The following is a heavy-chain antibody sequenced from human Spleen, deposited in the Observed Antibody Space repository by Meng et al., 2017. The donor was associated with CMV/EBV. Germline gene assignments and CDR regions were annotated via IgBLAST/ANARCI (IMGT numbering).Heavy chain of an antibody. D-gene: IGHD6-13*01. V-gene: IGHV3-21*04. CDR3: ARVRGQQPL. Sequence: GESLKISCAASGFTFSSFSMNWVRQAPGKGLEWVSSITSSGKYIHYADSVRGRFTISRDNAKNSLYLQMNSLRAEDTAVYYCARVRGQQPLWGQGTLVTVSS. CDR1: GFTFSSFS. CDR2: ITSSGKYI. J-gene: IGHJ4*02.